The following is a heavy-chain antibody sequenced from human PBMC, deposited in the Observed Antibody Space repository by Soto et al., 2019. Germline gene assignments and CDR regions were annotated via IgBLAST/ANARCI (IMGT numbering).Heavy chain of an antibody. Sequence: PGAALKTCCKASGYSFSTHLLCWVRQMPGKGLECMGKIDPAESDSNYSPSFQGHVTISVDKPISTAYLQLSSLKAADTATYYCARLGHDYSNSGIDVWGQGTTVTVSS. CDR2: IDPAESDS. CDR3: ARLGHDYSNSGIDV. D-gene: IGHD4-4*01. V-gene: IGHV5-10-1*01. J-gene: IGHJ6*02. CDR1: GYSFSTHL.